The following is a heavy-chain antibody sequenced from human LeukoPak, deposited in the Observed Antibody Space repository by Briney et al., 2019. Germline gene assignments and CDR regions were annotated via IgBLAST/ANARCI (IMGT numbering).Heavy chain of an antibody. CDR1: GFTFSSYA. CDR3: AKRPRGYCSSTSCFYFDY. V-gene: IGHV3-23*01. CDR2: ISGSGGST. D-gene: IGHD2-2*01. Sequence: GGSLRLSCAASGFTFSSYAMSWVRQAPGKGLEWVSAISGSGGSTYYADSVKGRLTISRDNSKNTLYLQMNSLRAEDTAVYYCAKRPRGYCSSTSCFYFDYWGQETLVTVSS. J-gene: IGHJ4*02.